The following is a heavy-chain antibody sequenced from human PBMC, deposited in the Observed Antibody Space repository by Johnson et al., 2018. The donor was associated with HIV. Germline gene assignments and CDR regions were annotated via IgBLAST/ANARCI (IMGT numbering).Heavy chain of an antibody. CDR1: GFTFSSYT. CDR3: ARERAMVRGVPDAFDI. D-gene: IGHD3-10*01. J-gene: IGHJ3*02. V-gene: IGHV3-30-3*01. Sequence: QVQLVESGGGVVQPGRSLRLSCAASGFTFSSYTMHWVRQAPGKGLEWVAGISYDGSNKYYGDSVKGRFTISRDNSKNTLFLQMSSLRAEDTAVYYCARERAMVRGVPDAFDIWGQGTMVTVSS. CDR2: ISYDGSNK.